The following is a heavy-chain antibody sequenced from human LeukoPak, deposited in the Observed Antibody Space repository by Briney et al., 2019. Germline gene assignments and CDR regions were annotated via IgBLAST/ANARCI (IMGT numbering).Heavy chain of an antibody. J-gene: IGHJ6*03. Sequence: GSSVKVSCKASGGTFSSYAISWVRQAPGQGVECMGRIVPIFGTANYAQKFQGRVTITTDESTSTAYMELSSLRSEDTAVYYCAREYSNWGANYYYYYMDVWGKGTTVTVSS. D-gene: IGHD4-11*01. CDR3: AREYSNWGANYYYYYMDV. CDR2: IVPIFGTA. CDR1: GGTFSSYA. V-gene: IGHV1-69*05.